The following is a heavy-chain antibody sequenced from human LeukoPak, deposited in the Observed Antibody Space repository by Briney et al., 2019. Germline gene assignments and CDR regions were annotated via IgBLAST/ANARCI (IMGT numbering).Heavy chain of an antibody. D-gene: IGHD6-13*01. CDR1: GFTFSSYG. CDR2: ISYDGSNK. J-gene: IGHJ3*02. CDR3: AKPDRLYSSSAYDAFDI. Sequence: GGSLRLSCAASGFTFSSYGMHWVRQAPGKGLEWVAVISYDGSNKYYADSVKGRFTISRDNSKNTLYLQMNSLRAEDTAVYYCAKPDRLYSSSAYDAFDIWGQGTMVTVSS. V-gene: IGHV3-30*18.